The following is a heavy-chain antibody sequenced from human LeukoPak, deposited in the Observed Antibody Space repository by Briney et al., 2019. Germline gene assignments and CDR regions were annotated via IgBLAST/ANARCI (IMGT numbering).Heavy chain of an antibody. CDR2: ISGSGGST. V-gene: IGHV3-23*01. CDR1: GFTFSSYA. CDR3: AKLERDGGLVYYFDY. Sequence: PGGSLRLSCAASGFTFSSYAMSWVRQAPGKGLEWVSAISGSGGSTYYADSVRGRFTISRDNSKNTLYLQMNSLRAEDTAVYHCAKLERDGGLVYYFDYWGQGTLVTVSS. D-gene: IGHD4-23*01. J-gene: IGHJ4*02.